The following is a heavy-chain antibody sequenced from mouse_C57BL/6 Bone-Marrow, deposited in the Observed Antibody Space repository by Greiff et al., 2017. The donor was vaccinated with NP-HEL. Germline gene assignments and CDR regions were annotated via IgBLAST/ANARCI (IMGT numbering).Heavy chain of an antibody. CDR2: IYPRSGNT. CDR1: GYTFTSYG. V-gene: IGHV1-81*01. D-gene: IGHD2-1*01. CDR3: ARYLYYGKYG. J-gene: IGHJ2*01. Sequence: QVQLQQSGAELARPGASVKLSCKASGYTFTSYGISWVKQRTGQGLGWIGEIYPRSGNTYYNEKFKGKATLTADKSSSTAYMELRSLTSEDSAVYFCARYLYYGKYGWGQGTTLTVSS.